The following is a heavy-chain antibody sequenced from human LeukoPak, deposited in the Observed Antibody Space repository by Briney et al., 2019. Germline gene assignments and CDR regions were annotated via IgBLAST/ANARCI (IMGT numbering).Heavy chain of an antibody. D-gene: IGHD2-2*01. Sequence: GGSLRLSCAASGFTVSSNYMSWVRQAPGKGLEWVSVIYSGGSTYYADSVKGRFTISRDNSKNTLYLQMNSLRAEDTAVYYCARYFSWSSCYSFDYWGQGTLVTVSS. CDR3: ARYFSWSSCYSFDY. V-gene: IGHV3-66*01. J-gene: IGHJ4*02. CDR1: GFTVSSNY. CDR2: IYSGGST.